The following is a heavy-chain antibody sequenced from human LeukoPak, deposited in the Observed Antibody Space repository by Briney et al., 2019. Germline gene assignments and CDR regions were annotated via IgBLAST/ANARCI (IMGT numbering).Heavy chain of an antibody. Sequence: SETLSLTCTVSGYSISSGTYYWGWIRQPPGKGLEWIGEIYHSGSTNYNPSLKSRVTISVDKSKNQFSLKLSSVTAADTAVYYCARDVRDFWSGYYPYYFDYWGQGTLVTVSS. CDR2: IYHSGST. J-gene: IGHJ4*02. D-gene: IGHD3-3*01. CDR3: ARDVRDFWSGYYPYYFDY. CDR1: GYSISSGTYY. V-gene: IGHV4-39*07.